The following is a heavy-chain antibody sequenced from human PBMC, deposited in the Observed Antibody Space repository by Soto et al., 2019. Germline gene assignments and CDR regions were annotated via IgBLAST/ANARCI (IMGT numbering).Heavy chain of an antibody. D-gene: IGHD3-3*01. V-gene: IGHV3-30-3*01. CDR2: ISYDGSNK. Sequence: QVQLVESGGGVVQPGRSLRLSCAASGFTFSSYAMHWVRQAPGKGLEWVAVISYDGSNKYYVDSVKGRFTISRDNSKNTLYLQMNSLRAEDTAVYYCARDEIRFSWAYGMDVWGQGTTVTVSS. J-gene: IGHJ6*02. CDR3: ARDEIRFSWAYGMDV. CDR1: GFTFSSYA.